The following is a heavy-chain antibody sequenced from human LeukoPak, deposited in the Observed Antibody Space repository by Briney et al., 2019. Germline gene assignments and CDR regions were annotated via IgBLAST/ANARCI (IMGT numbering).Heavy chain of an antibody. CDR2: ISGSGGST. J-gene: IGHJ4*02. V-gene: IGHV3-23*01. CDR1: GFTFSSYA. Sequence: PGGSLRLSCAASGFTFSSYAMSWVRQAPGKGLEWVSAISGSGGSTYYADSVKGRFTISRDNAKNSLFLQMNSLRAEDTAVYYCARDTRTFDYWGQGTLVTVSS. D-gene: IGHD1-26*01. CDR3: ARDTRTFDY.